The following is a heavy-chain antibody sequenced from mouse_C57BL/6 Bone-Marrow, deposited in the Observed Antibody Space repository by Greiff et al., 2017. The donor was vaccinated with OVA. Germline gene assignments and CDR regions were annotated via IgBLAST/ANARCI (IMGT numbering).Heavy chain of an antibody. J-gene: IGHJ4*01. D-gene: IGHD1-1*01. Sequence: EVQVVESGGGLVQPGGSLKLSCAASGFTFSDYGMAWVRQAPRQGPEWVAFISNLAYSIYYADTVTGRFTISRENAKNTLYLEMSSLRSEDTAMYYCARHGAYYGSFYAMDYWGQGTSVTVSS. CDR2: ISNLAYSI. CDR3: ARHGAYYGSFYAMDY. V-gene: IGHV5-15*01. CDR1: GFTFSDYG.